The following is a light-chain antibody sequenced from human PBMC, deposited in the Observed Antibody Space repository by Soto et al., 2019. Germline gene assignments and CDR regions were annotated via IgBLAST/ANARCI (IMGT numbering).Light chain of an antibody. CDR1: SSDVGGYNY. CDR2: EVS. J-gene: IGLJ1*01. V-gene: IGLV2-14*01. Sequence: QSVLTQPASASGSPGQSITISCTGTSSDVGGYNYVSWYQQHPGKAPKLMIYEVSNRPSGVSNRFSGSKSGNTASLTISGLQAEDEADYYCSSYTSSSTYVFGTGTKLTVL. CDR3: SSYTSSSTYV.